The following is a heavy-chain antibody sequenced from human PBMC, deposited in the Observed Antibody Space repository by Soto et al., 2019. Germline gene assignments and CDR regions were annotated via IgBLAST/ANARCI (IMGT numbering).Heavy chain of an antibody. Sequence: GASVKVSCKASGGTFSSYAISWVRQAPGQGLEWMGGIIPIFGTANYAQKFQGRVTITADESTSTAYMELSSLRSEDTAVYYCASIAARYYYYGMDVWGQGTTVTVS. CDR3: ASIAARYYYYGMDV. J-gene: IGHJ6*02. CDR2: IIPIFGTA. CDR1: GGTFSSYA. V-gene: IGHV1-69*13. D-gene: IGHD6-6*01.